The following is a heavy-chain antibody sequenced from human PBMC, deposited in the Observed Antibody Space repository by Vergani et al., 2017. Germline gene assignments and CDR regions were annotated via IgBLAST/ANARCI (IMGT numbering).Heavy chain of an antibody. CDR3: VRDTRRYFLDSIDGGDSDSPPFVPAV. J-gene: IGHJ3*01. Sequence: QVRLQESGPGLVKPSETLSLTCSVSGGSMSSYYWSWIRQPPGKELEWIGYMYHSGSTNYNPSLETRVTISGDTSKNQFSLKLNSMTAADTAVYYCVRDTRRYFLDSIDGGDSDSPPFVPAVWGLGTGVIVSS. CDR1: GGSMSSYY. CDR2: MYHSGST. D-gene: IGHD2-21*01. V-gene: IGHV4-59*01.